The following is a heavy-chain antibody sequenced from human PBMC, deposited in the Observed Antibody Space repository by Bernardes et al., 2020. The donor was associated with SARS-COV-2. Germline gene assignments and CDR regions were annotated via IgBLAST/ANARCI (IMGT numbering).Heavy chain of an antibody. CDR3: ALNGYSYGPHYYYYGMDV. CDR1: GGSISSSSYY. CDR2: IYYSGST. V-gene: IGHV4-39*01. D-gene: IGHD5-18*01. Sequence: SEPLSLTCTVSGGSISSSSYYWGWLLQPPGKGLEWIGSIYYSGSTYYNPSLKSRVTISVDTSKNQFSLKLSSVTAADTAVYYCALNGYSYGPHYYYYGMDVWGQGTTVTVSS. J-gene: IGHJ6*02.